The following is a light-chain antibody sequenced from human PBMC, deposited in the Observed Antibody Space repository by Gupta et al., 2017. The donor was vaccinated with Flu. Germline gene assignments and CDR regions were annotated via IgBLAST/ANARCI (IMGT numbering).Light chain of an antibody. J-gene: IGLJ1*01. Sequence: QSVLTQPPSVSAAPGQKVTISCSGSSSNSGNNYVSWYQQLPGTAPKLLIYENNKRPSGIPDRFSGSKSGTSATLGITGLQTGDEADYYCGTWDSSLNAYVFGTGTKVTVL. CDR1: SSNSGNNY. CDR3: GTWDSSLNAYV. CDR2: ENN. V-gene: IGLV1-51*02.